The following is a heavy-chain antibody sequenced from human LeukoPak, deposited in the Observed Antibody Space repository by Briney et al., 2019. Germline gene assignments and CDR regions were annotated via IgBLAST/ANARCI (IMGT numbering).Heavy chain of an antibody. CDR3: ARDRKAGLFDP. Sequence: SETLSLTCTVSGGSISSYYWSWIRQPPGKGLEWIGYIYYSGSTNYNPSLKSRVTISVDTSKNQFSLKLSSVTAADTAVYYCARDRKAGLFDPWGQGTLVTVSS. CDR2: IYYSGST. CDR1: GGSISSYY. V-gene: IGHV4-59*12. J-gene: IGHJ5*02.